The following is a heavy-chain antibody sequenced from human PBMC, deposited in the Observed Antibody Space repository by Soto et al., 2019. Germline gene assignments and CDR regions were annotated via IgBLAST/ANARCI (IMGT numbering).Heavy chain of an antibody. V-gene: IGHV1-69*04. Sequence: SVKVSCKASGGTFSSYTISWVRQAPGQGLEWMGRIIPILGIANYAQKFQGRVTITADKSTSTAYMELSSLRSEDTAVYYCAREDGGYETNAFDIWGQGTMVTVSS. CDR1: GGTFSSYT. J-gene: IGHJ3*02. CDR2: IIPILGIA. D-gene: IGHD5-12*01. CDR3: AREDGGYETNAFDI.